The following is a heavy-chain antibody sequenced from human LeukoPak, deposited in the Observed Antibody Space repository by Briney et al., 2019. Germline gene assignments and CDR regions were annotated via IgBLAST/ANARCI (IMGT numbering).Heavy chain of an antibody. D-gene: IGHD3-10*01. CDR1: GGSFSGYY. CDR3: ARVLRSYYYGSGSLGDWFDP. Sequence: SETLSLTCAVYGGSFSGYYWTWIRQPPGKGLEWIGEINHSGSTNYNPSLNSRVTISVATSKNQFSLNLSSVTAADTAVYYCARVLRSYYYGSGSLGDWFDPWGQGTLVTVSS. CDR2: INHSGST. J-gene: IGHJ5*02. V-gene: IGHV4-34*01.